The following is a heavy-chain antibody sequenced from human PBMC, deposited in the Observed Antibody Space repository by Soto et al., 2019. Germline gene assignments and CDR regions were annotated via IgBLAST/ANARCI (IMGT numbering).Heavy chain of an antibody. D-gene: IGHD3-9*01. CDR1: GYTFTSYY. CDR2: INPSGGNT. Sequence: ASVKVSCKASGYTFTSYYMHWVRQAPGQGLEWMGRINPSGGNTSYAQKFQERVTITRDMSTSTAYMELSSLRSEDTAVYYCAAFGLYDILTDYFDYWGQGTLVTVSS. V-gene: IGHV1-46*01. J-gene: IGHJ4*02. CDR3: AAFGLYDILTDYFDY.